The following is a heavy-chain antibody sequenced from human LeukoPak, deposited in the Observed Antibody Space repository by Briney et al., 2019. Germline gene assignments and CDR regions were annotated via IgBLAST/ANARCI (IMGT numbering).Heavy chain of an antibody. CDR1: GFTFSSYW. D-gene: IGHD2-2*01. J-gene: IGHJ4*02. CDR2: IKQDGSEK. CDR3: AREGVVVPAAILDY. V-gene: IGHV3-7*01. Sequence: PGGSLRLSCAASGFTFSSYWMGWVRQAPGKGLEWVANIKQDGSEKYYVDSVKGRFTISRDNAKNSLYLQMNSLRAEDTAVYYCAREGVVVPAAILDYWGQGTLVTVSS.